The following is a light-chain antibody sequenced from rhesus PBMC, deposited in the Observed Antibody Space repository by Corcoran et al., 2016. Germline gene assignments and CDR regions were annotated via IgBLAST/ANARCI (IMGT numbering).Light chain of an antibody. CDR3: CSYTTSSTLV. J-gene: IGLJ6*01. CDR2: DVS. CDR1: SSDVGGNTC. V-gene: IGLV2S7*01. Sequence: QSAPTQPTSVSGSPGQAVTLSCTGTSSDVGGNTCVSWYQQHPGKAPKLMIYDVSNRPSGVSDRFSGSKSGNTASLTISGLQAEDEADYYCCSYTTSSTLVFGSGTNLTVI.